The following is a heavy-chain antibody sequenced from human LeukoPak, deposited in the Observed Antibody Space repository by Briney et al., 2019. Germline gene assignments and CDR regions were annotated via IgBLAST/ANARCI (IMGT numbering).Heavy chain of an antibody. CDR2: INHLGNT. D-gene: IGHD1-1*01. CDR1: GGSFRNYF. J-gene: IGHJ6*03. V-gene: IGHV4-34*01. Sequence: SETLSLTCGVYGGSFRNYFWTWIRQPPGKGLEWIGEINHLGNTNYNPSLKSRVTMSVDTSKNQFSLKLSSVTAADTAVYYCARVSWFPGTSYYYMDVWGKGTTVTVSS. CDR3: ARVSWFPGTSYYYMDV.